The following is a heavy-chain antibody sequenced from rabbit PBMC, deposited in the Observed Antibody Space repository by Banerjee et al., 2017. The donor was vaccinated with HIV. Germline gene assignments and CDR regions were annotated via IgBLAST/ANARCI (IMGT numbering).Heavy chain of an antibody. CDR2: IYTGDDGNT. Sequence: QSLEESGGDLVKPGASLTLTCTASGFSFSSSYFMCWVRQAPGKGLEWIGCIYTGDDGNTYYASWAKGRFTISKSSSTTVTLQMTSLTAADTATYFCARDKFIGDYGGYAWDLWGQGTLVTVS. CDR3: ARDKFIGDYGGYAWDL. J-gene: IGHJ3*01. CDR1: GFSFSSSYF. D-gene: IGHD6-1*01. V-gene: IGHV1S40*01.